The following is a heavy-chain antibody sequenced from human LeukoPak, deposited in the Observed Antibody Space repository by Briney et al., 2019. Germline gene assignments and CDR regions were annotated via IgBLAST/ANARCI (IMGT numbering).Heavy chain of an antibody. CDR3: AIVRPLLYGGARYGMDV. V-gene: IGHV1-2*02. Sequence: ASVRVSSKASGYTFTAYYMHWVRQAPGQGLEWMGWINPNSGGTNYAQKFQGRVTMTRDTSISTAYMELRRLRSDDTAVYYCAIVRPLLYGGARYGMDVRGQGTTVTVSS. CDR2: INPNSGGT. D-gene: IGHD2-2*02. CDR1: GYTFTAYY. J-gene: IGHJ6*02.